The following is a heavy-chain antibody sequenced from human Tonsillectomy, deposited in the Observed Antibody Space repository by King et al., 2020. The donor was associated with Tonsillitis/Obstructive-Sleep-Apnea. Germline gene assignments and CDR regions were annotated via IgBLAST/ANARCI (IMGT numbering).Heavy chain of an antibody. CDR1: GYSFTSYW. Sequence: QLVQSGAEVKKPGESLKISCKGSGYSFTSYWIGWVRQMPGKGLEWMGIIYPGDSDTRYSPSFQGQVTISADKSISTAYLQWSSLKASDTAMYYCARRDYYDSSGYYYWFFDLCGRGTLVTVSS. J-gene: IGHJ2*01. D-gene: IGHD3-22*01. V-gene: IGHV5-51*03. CDR3: ARRDYYDSSGYYYWFFDL. CDR2: IYPGDSDT.